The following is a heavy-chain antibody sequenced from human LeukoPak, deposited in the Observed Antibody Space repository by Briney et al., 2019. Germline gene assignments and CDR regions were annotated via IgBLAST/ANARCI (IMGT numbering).Heavy chain of an antibody. V-gene: IGHV3-7*01. CDR3: ARDVSIGTTVLDY. J-gene: IGHJ4*02. Sequence: GGSLRLSCVASGFTFSTYWMNWVRQAPGKGMEWVATIKEDGSEKFYVDSVKGRFTISRDNAKNSLYLQMNSLRPEDTAVYYCARDVSIGTTVLDYWGQGTLVTVSS. D-gene: IGHD1-14*01. CDR1: GFTFSTYW. CDR2: IKEDGSEK.